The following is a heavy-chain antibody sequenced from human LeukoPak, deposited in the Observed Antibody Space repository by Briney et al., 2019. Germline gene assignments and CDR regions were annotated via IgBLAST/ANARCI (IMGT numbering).Heavy chain of an antibody. V-gene: IGHV1-69*04. CDR2: IIPILGIA. CDR3: ARAMVRGDYGMDV. J-gene: IGHJ6*02. Sequence: ASVKVSCKASGGTFCSYAISWVRQAPGQGLEWMGRIIPILGIANYAQKFQGRVTITADKSTSTAYMELSSLRSEDTAVYYCARAMVRGDYGMDVWGQGTTVTVSS. CDR1: GGTFCSYA. D-gene: IGHD3-10*01.